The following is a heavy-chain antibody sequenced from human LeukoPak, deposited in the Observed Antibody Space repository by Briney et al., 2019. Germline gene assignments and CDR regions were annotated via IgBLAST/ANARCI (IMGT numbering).Heavy chain of an antibody. D-gene: IGHD2-2*01. CDR1: GFTFSSYG. V-gene: IGHV3-30*03. CDR2: ISYDGSNK. Sequence: GRSLRLSCAASGFTFSSYGMHWVRQAPGKGLEWVAVISYDGSNKYYADSVKGRFTISRDNSKNTLYLQMNSLRAEDTAVYYCAASPGVPAAMGWGQGTLVTVSS. CDR3: AASPGVPAAMG. J-gene: IGHJ4*02.